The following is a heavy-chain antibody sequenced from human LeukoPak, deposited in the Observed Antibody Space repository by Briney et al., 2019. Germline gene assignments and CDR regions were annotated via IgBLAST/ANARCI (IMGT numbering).Heavy chain of an antibody. CDR2: IKQDGSEK. D-gene: IGHD3-22*01. Sequence: GGSLRLSCAASGFTFSSYWMSWVRQAPGKGLEWVANIKQDGSEKYYVDSVKGRFTISRDNAKNSLYLQMNSLRAEDTAVYYCAKDRLGTYYYDSSGYYPGSFDYWGQGTLVTVSS. V-gene: IGHV3-7*03. CDR3: AKDRLGTYYYDSSGYYPGSFDY. J-gene: IGHJ4*02. CDR1: GFTFSSYW.